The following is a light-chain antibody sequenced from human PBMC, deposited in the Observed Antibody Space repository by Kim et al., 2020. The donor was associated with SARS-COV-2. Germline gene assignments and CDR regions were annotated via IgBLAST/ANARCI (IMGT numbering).Light chain of an antibody. CDR3: QQRFA. V-gene: IGKV1-33*01. CDR2: DTS. CDR1: QYIGDY. J-gene: IGKJ3*01. Sequence: SFLYAAVGVKVTITCQASQYIGDYLNWDQQKPGKAPELLIYDTSNLEGGVPSRFSATKSGTDFTFTISNVQAEDVATYYCQQRFAFGPGTKVDIK.